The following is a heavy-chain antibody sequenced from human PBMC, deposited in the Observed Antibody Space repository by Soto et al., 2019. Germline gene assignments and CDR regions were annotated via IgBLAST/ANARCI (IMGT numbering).Heavy chain of an antibody. Sequence: PSETLSLTCAVYGGSFSGYYWSWIRQPPGKGLEWIGEINHSGSTNYNPSLKSRVTISVDTSKNQFSLKLSSVTAADTAVYYCARGFHQSRRVGHDSSGYYSAWGQGTLVTVSS. CDR3: ARGFHQSRRVGHDSSGYYSA. J-gene: IGHJ5*02. CDR2: INHSGST. D-gene: IGHD3-22*01. CDR1: GGSFSGYY. V-gene: IGHV4-34*01.